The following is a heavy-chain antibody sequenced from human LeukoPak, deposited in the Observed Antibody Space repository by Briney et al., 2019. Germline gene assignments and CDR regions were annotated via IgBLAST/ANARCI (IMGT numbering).Heavy chain of an antibody. CDR3: ARSGRGVDSFYFYMDV. V-gene: IGHV3-7*01. CDR2: IKEDGSEK. Sequence: PGGSLRLSCAASGFTFSNYWMTWVRQAPGKGLEWVANIKEDGSEKKYVDSVKGRFTISRDNAKHSLYLQMNSLRAEDTAVYYCARSGRGVDSFYFYMDVWGKGTTVTVSS. D-gene: IGHD3-10*01. CDR1: GFTFSNYW. J-gene: IGHJ6*03.